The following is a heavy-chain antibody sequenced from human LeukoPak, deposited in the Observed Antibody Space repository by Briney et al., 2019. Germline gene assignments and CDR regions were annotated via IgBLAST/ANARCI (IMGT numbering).Heavy chain of an antibody. V-gene: IGHV3-23*01. D-gene: IGHD2-15*01. Sequence: GGSLRLPCAASGFTFSNFAMAWVRQTPGKGLEWVSGILAGGGSKYYADSVRGRFTISRDDAKNSLYLQMNSLRAEDTAVCYCARDWWWGQGTLVTVSS. CDR3: ARDWW. CDR2: ILAGGGSK. CDR1: GFTFSNFA. J-gene: IGHJ4*02.